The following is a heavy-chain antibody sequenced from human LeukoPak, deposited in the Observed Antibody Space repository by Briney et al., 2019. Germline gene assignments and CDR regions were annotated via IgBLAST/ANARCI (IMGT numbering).Heavy chain of an antibody. CDR2: IYYSGST. J-gene: IGHJ4*02. D-gene: IGHD2-15*01. Sequence: SETLSLTCTVSGGSISSHYWSWIRQSPGKGLEWIAYIYYSGSTNYNPSLKSRVTISLDTSKKQFSLRLSSVTAADTAVYYCARVICSGGSCYSDYWGQGTLVTVSS. V-gene: IGHV4-59*11. CDR1: GGSISSHY. CDR3: ARVICSGGSCYSDY.